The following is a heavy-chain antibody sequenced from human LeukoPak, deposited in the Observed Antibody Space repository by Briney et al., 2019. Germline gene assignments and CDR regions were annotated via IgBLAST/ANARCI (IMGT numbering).Heavy chain of an antibody. V-gene: IGHV1-69*05. CDR2: IILIFGTA. CDR3: ARESVPPYCGGDCCLDY. J-gene: IGHJ4*02. D-gene: IGHD2-21*02. CDR1: GGTFISYA. Sequence: SVKVSCKASGGTFISYAISWVRQAPGQGLEWMGRIILIFGTANYAQKFQGRVTITTDESTSTAYMELSSLRSEDTAVYYCARESVPPYCGGDCCLDYWGQGTLVTVSS.